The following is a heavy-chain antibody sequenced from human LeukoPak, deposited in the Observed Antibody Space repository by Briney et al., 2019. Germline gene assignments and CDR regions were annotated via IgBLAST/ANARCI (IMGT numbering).Heavy chain of an antibody. CDR2: SNPNNGGT. CDR3: ARVDGGEWYYFDY. D-gene: IGHD2-8*02. V-gene: IGHV1-2*02. J-gene: IGHJ4*02. CDR1: GYTFTGYY. Sequence: ASVKVSCKASGYTFTGYYMHWVRQAPGQGLEWMGWSNPNNGGTNYAQKFQGRVTMTLDTSTSTAYMELSRLRSDDTAIYYCARVDGGEWYYFDYWGQGTLVTVSS.